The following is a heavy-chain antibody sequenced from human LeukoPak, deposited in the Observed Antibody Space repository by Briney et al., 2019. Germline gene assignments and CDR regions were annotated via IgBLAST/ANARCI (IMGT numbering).Heavy chain of an antibody. CDR1: GFTFDDYT. V-gene: IGHV3-9*01. D-gene: IGHD1-14*01. CDR2: ISWNSGSI. J-gene: IGHJ4*02. CDR3: AKDRRNDFDY. Sequence: PGRSLRLSCAASGFTFDDYTMHWVRQAPGKGLEWVSGISWNSGSIGYADSVEGRFTISRDNAKNSLYLQMNSLRAEDTALYYCAKDRRNDFDYWGQGILVTVSS.